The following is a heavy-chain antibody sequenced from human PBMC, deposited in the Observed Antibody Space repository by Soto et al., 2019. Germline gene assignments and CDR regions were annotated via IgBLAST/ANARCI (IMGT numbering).Heavy chain of an antibody. J-gene: IGHJ5*02. CDR1: GFTFSTYT. CDR3: HGVYDILTGYYKLARFDP. V-gene: IGHV3-23*03. D-gene: IGHD3-9*01. Sequence: GGSLRLSCAASGFTFSTYTMNWVRQAPGKGLEWVAGIFPGGSTYYANSMKGRFTISRDHSQSSVFLQMSSLRDEDTAVYYCHGVYDILTGYYKLARFDPWGQGTLVTVSS. CDR2: IFPGGST.